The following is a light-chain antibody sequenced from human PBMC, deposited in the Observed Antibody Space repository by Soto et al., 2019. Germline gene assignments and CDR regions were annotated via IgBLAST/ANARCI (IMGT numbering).Light chain of an antibody. CDR3: QQYGTSPRT. Sequence: EIVLTQSPGTLSLSPGERATLSCRASQSVGSNYLAWYQQKPGQAPRLLIYGASSRATGIPDRFSGSGSGTDFTLTISRLEPEDFAVYYCQQYGTSPRTFGQGTKVDIK. J-gene: IGKJ1*01. V-gene: IGKV3-20*01. CDR2: GAS. CDR1: QSVGSNY.